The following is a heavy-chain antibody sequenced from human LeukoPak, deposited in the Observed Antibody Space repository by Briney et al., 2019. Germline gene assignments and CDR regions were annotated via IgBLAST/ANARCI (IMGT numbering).Heavy chain of an antibody. J-gene: IGHJ4*02. CDR2: IYYSGST. CDR3: ARLASGSYGPLTPFDY. D-gene: IGHD1-26*01. CDR1: GGSISSYY. Sequence: SETLSLTCTVSGGSISSYYWSWIRQPPGKGLEWIGGIYYSGSTNYNPSLKSRVTISVDTSKNQFSLRLSSVTAADTALYYSARLASGSYGPLTPFDYWGQGTLVTVSS. V-gene: IGHV4-59*08.